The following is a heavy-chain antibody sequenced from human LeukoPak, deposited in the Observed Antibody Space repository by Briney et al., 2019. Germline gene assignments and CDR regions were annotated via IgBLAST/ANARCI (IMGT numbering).Heavy chain of an antibody. CDR3: AKDLGMRWLQSNFDY. CDR1: GFTFSSYG. J-gene: IGHJ4*02. CDR2: IWYEGSNK. V-gene: IGHV3-33*06. Sequence: GGSLRLSCAASGFTFSSYGMHWVRQAPSKGREWGAVIWYEGSNKYYADAVNGRFTISRDNSKNTLYLQMNSLRAEDTAVYYCAKDLGMRWLQSNFDYWGQGTLVTVSS. D-gene: IGHD5-24*01.